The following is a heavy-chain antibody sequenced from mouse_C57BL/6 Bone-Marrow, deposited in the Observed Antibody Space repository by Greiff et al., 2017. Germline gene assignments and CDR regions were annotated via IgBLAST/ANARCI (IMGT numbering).Heavy chain of an antibody. CDR1: GFTFSDYG. J-gene: IGHJ3*01. CDR2: ISSGSSTI. V-gene: IGHV5-17*01. Sequence: EVKLMESGGGLVKPGGSLKLSCAASGFTFSDYGMHWVRQAPEKGLEWVAYISSGSSTIYYADTVKGRFTISRDNAKNTLFLQMTSLRSEDSAMYYCARGGFAYWGQGTLVTVSA. CDR3: ARGGFAY.